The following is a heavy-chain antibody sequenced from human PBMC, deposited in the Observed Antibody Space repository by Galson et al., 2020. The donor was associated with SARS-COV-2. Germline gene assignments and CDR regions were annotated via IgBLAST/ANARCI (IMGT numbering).Heavy chain of an antibody. CDR2: ISSGSSSYT. CDR3: ARDIPPNCSSTSCYLDP. D-gene: IGHD2-2*01. CDR1: GFTFSDYY. Sequence: GESLKISCAASGFTFSDYYMSWIRQAPGKGLEWVSYISSGSSSYTNYADSVKGRFTISRDNAKNSLYLQMNSLRAEDTAVYYCARDIPPNCSSTSCYLDPWGQGTLVTVSS. V-gene: IGHV3-11*06. J-gene: IGHJ5*02.